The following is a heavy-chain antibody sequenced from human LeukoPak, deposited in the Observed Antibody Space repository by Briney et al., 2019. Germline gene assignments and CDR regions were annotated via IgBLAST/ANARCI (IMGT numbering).Heavy chain of an antibody. D-gene: IGHD4-23*01. J-gene: IGHJ4*02. CDR3: ARSLDYGGHCFFDY. V-gene: IGHV3-7*01. CDR2: IKLDGSEK. Sequence: GGSLRFSCAASGFTFSNYWMTWVRQAPGKGLEWVANIKLDGSEKYYVDSVKGRFTISRDNAKNSVFPQMNSLRAEDTAVYYCARSLDYGGHCFFDYWGQGTLVTVSS. CDR1: GFTFSNYW.